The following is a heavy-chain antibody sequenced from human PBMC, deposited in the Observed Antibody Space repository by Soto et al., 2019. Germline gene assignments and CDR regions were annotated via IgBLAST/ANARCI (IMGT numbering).Heavy chain of an antibody. Sequence: PSETLSLTCTVSGGSISSGGYYWSWIRQHPGKGLEWIGYIYYSGSTYYNPSLKSRVTISVDTSKNQFSLKLSSVTAADTAVYYCARHPSYYDTSGPYFFDDWGQGTVVTVSS. CDR3: ARHPSYYDTSGPYFFDD. V-gene: IGHV4-31*03. CDR1: GGSISSGGYY. CDR2: IYYSGST. D-gene: IGHD3-22*01. J-gene: IGHJ4*02.